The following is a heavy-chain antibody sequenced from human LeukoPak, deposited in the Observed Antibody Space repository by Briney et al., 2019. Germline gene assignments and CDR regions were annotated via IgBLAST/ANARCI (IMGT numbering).Heavy chain of an antibody. Sequence: ASVKVSCKASGYTFTRYAVHWVRQAPGQRLEWMGWINAGNGNTKYLQKFQGRVTITRDTSANTAYMELSSLRSEDTAVYYCARAGDYDYVWGSYRPLFDYWGQGTLVTVSS. V-gene: IGHV1-3*01. CDR3: ARAGDYDYVWGSYRPLFDY. D-gene: IGHD3-16*02. CDR1: GYTFTRYA. J-gene: IGHJ4*02. CDR2: INAGNGNT.